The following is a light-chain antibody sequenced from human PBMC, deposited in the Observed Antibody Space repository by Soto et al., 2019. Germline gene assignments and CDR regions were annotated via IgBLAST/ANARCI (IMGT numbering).Light chain of an antibody. J-gene: IGKJ5*01. CDR2: DAS. CDR3: QQRSNWPIT. CDR1: QSLSSY. Sequence: EIVLTQSPATLSLSPGEGATLSCRASQSLSSYLAWYQQKPGQAPRLLIYDASNRATGIPARFSGSGSGTDFALTISSLEPEDFAVYYCQQRSNWPITFGQGTRLEVK. V-gene: IGKV3-11*01.